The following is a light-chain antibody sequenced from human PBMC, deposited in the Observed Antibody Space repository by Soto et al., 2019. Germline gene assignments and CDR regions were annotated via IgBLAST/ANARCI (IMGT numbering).Light chain of an antibody. Sequence: EIALTQSPGTLPLSPGERATLSCRASQGVGNKYLAWYQQRPGQAPSLLIYAASSRATGVPDRFSGSGSGTDFTLTINRLEPEDFAVYYCQQYTNAHGITFGQGTRLEIK. CDR3: QQYTNAHGIT. CDR2: AAS. V-gene: IGKV3-20*01. CDR1: QGVGNKY. J-gene: IGKJ5*01.